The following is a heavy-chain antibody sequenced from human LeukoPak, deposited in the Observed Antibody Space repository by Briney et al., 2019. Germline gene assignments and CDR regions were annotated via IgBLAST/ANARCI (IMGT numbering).Heavy chain of an antibody. Sequence: GGSLRLSCAASGFTFSSYGMHWVRQAPGKGLEWVAFIRYDGSNKYYADSVKGRFTISRDNSKNTLYLQMNSLRAEDTAVYYCEVRDIVVVPAAISPDAFDIWGQGTMVTVSS. V-gene: IGHV3-30*02. J-gene: IGHJ3*02. CDR3: EVRDIVVVPAAISPDAFDI. CDR1: GFTFSSYG. CDR2: IRYDGSNK. D-gene: IGHD2-2*02.